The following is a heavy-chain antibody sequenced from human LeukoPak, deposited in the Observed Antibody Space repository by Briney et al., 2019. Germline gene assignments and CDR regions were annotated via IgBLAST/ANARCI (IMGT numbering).Heavy chain of an antibody. CDR1: GGSISSYY. CDR2: IYYSGST. J-gene: IGHJ4*02. D-gene: IGHD5-18*01. V-gene: IGHV4-59*08. CDR3: ARHYGGYSYGYFDY. Sequence: XETLSLTCTVSGGSISSYYWSWVRQPPGKGVEGIGYIYYSGSTNYNPSLKSRVTISVERCKNKFSLKLTSVTAAYTAVYYCARHYGGYSYGYFDYWGQGTLVTVSS.